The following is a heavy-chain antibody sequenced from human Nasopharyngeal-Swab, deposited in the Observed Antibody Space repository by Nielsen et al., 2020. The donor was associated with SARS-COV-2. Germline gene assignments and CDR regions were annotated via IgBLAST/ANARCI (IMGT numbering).Heavy chain of an antibody. Sequence: ASVKVSCKASGYTFTSYAMHWGRQAPGQRLEWMGWINAGNGNTKYSQKFQGRVTITRDTSASTAYMELSSLRSEDTAVYYCARGVVWSDPSWNWFDPWGQGTLVTVSS. V-gene: IGHV1-3*01. CDR1: GYTFTSYA. CDR2: INAGNGNT. CDR3: ARGVVWSDPSWNWFDP. D-gene: IGHD2-2*01. J-gene: IGHJ5*02.